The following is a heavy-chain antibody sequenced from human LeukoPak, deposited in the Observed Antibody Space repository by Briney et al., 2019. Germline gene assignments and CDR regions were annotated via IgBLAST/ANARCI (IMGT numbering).Heavy chain of an antibody. CDR2: INPNSGGT. D-gene: IGHD3-9*01. J-gene: IGHJ4*02. CDR1: GYTFTGYY. V-gene: IGHV1-2*02. Sequence: ASVKVSCKASGYTFTGYYMHWVRQAPGQGLEWMGWINPNSGGTNYAQKFQGRVTMTRDTSISTAYMELSRLRSDDTAVYYCATLYDILTGANFDYWGQGTLVTVSS. CDR3: ATLYDILTGANFDY.